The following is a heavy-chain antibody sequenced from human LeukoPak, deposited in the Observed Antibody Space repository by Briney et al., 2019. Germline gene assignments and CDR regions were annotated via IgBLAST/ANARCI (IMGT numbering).Heavy chain of an antibody. D-gene: IGHD4-23*01. CDR1: GGTFSSYT. J-gene: IGHJ3*02. CDR2: FIPILGIA. CDR3: AEPYGGNSGDAFDI. Sequence: ASVKVSCKASGGTFSSYTISWVRQAPGQGLEWMGRFIPILGIANYAQKFQGRVTITADKSTSTAYMELSSLRSEDTAVYYCAEPYGGNSGDAFDIWGQGTMVTVSS. V-gene: IGHV1-69*02.